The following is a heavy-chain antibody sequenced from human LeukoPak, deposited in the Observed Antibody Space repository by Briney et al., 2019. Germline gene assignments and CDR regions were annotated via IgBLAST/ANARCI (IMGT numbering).Heavy chain of an antibody. D-gene: IGHD3-22*01. J-gene: IGHJ4*02. CDR1: GGSFSGYY. Sequence: SETLSLTCAVYGGSFSGYYWSWIRQPPGKGLEWIGEINHSGSTNYNPSLKSRVTISVDTSKNQFSLKLSSVTAADTAVYYCARPGGYYYDSSGYYYFDYWGQGTLVTVSS. CDR2: INHSGST. V-gene: IGHV4-34*01. CDR3: ARPGGYYYDSSGYYYFDY.